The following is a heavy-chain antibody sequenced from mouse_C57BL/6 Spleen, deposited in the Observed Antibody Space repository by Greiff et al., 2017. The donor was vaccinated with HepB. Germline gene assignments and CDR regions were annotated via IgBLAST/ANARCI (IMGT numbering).Heavy chain of an antibody. CDR1: GYTFTSYG. CDR2: IYPRSGNT. CDR3: AREGCDY. V-gene: IGHV1-81*01. D-gene: IGHD3-3*01. Sequence: VKLVESGAELARPGASVKLSCKASGYTFTSYGISWVKQRTGQGLEWIGEIYPRSGNTYYNEKFKGKATLTADKSSSTAYMELRSLTSEDSAVYFCAREGCDYWGQGTTLTVSS. J-gene: IGHJ2*01.